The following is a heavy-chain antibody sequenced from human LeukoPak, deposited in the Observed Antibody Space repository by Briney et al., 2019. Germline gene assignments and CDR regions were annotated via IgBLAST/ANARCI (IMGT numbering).Heavy chain of an antibody. CDR1: GYTFTGDY. CDR3: AIACSGGSCYSDNWFDP. V-gene: IGHV1-2*06. J-gene: IGHJ5*02. Sequence: ASVKVSCKASGYTFTGDYMHWVRQAPGQGLEWMGRINPNRGDTNYAQKFQGRVTMPRDPSSSTAYMELSRLRSDDTAVYYCAIACSGGSCYSDNWFDPWGQGTLVTVSS. D-gene: IGHD2-15*01. CDR2: INPNRGDT.